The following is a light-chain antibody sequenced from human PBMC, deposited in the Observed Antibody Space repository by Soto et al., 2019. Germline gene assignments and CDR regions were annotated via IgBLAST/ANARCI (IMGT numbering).Light chain of an antibody. CDR2: GAS. CDR1: QSVSSN. J-gene: IGKJ4*01. V-gene: IGKV3-15*01. CDR3: QQYDTSPPLT. Sequence: IVMTKSPATLSVSTGERSTLSCRASQSVSSNLAWYQQKPGQAPRLLIYGASTRATGIPARFSGSGSGTEFTLTISSLQSEDFAVYYCQQYDTSPPLTFGGGTKVDIK.